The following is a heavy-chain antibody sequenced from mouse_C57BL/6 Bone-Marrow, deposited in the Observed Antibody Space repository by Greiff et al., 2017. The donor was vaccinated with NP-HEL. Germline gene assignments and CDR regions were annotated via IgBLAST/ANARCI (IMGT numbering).Heavy chain of an antibody. CDR3: ASGDY. CDR1: GYSITSGYY. J-gene: IGHJ2*01. CDR2: ISYDGSN. V-gene: IGHV3-6*01. Sequence: EVKLQESGPGLVKPSQSLSLTCSVPGYSITSGYYWNWIRQFPGNKLEWMGYISYDGSNNYNPSLKNRISITRDTSKNQFFLKLNSVTTEDTATYYCASGDYWGQGTTLTVSS.